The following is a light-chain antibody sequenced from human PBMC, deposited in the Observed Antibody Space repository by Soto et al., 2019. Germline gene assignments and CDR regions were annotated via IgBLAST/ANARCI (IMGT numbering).Light chain of an antibody. J-gene: IGLJ2*01. CDR1: SSDVGGYNS. V-gene: IGLV2-8*01. CDR3: SSYAGSNNLV. CDR2: DVS. Sequence: QSALTQPPSASGSPGQSVTISCTGTSSDVGGYNSVSWYQQHPGKAPKLMIYDVSKRPSGVPDRFSGSKSGNTASLTVSGLQAEDEADYYCSSYAGSNNLVFGGGTQRTVL.